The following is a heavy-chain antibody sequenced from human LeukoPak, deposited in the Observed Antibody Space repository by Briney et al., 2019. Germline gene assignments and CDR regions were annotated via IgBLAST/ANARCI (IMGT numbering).Heavy chain of an antibody. CDR2: ISSDGAEK. Sequence: PGGSLRLSCEASGFTFSNYGIHGVRQTPGKGLEWVAAISSDGAEKHYADSVKGRFTISRDNSKSTLYLQMNSLRAEDTALYYCAREGHYDILTGYSPLEYYFYYMDVWGKGTTVTVSS. V-gene: IGHV3-30*04. CDR1: GFTFSNYG. D-gene: IGHD3-9*01. CDR3: AREGHYDILTGYSPLEYYFYYMDV. J-gene: IGHJ6*03.